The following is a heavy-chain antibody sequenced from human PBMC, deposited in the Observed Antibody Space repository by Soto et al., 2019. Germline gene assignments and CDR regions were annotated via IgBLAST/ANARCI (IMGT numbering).Heavy chain of an antibody. D-gene: IGHD6-6*01. CDR2: IYHSGST. Sequence: ESLSLTCAVSGGSISSSNLWSWVRQPPGKGLEWIGEIYHSGSTNYNPSLKSRVTISVDKSKNQFSLKLSSVTAEDTAVYYCARDSRSYWFDPWGQGTLVTVYS. CDR1: GGSISSSNL. CDR3: ARDSRSYWFDP. J-gene: IGHJ5*02. V-gene: IGHV4-4*02.